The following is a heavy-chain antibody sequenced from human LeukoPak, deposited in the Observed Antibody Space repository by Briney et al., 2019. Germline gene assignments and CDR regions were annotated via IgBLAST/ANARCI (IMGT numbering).Heavy chain of an antibody. V-gene: IGHV4-34*01. J-gene: IGHJ6*03. D-gene: IGHD1-1*01. CDR1: GGSFSGYS. CDR3: ARQLNYYYYYMDV. CDR2: INHSGGT. Sequence: PSETLSLTCAVYGGSFSGYSWNWIRQPPVKGLEWIGEINHSGGTNYNPSLKSRVTISVDTSKKQFSLKLSSVTAADTAVYYCARQLNYYYYYMDVWGKGTTVTVSS.